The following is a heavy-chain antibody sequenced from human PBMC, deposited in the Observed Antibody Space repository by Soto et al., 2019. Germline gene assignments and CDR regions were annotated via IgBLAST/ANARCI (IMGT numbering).Heavy chain of an antibody. V-gene: IGHV3-23*01. D-gene: IGHD4-4*01. J-gene: IGHJ5*02. Sequence: EVQLLESGGGLVQPGGSLRLSCAASGFTFSSYAMSWVRQAPGKGLEWVSAISGSGGSTYYADSVKGRFTISRDNSKNTLHLQMNSLRAEDTAVYYCAKDRQGYTVTTEHWFDPWGQGTLVTVSS. CDR1: GFTFSSYA. CDR2: ISGSGGST. CDR3: AKDRQGYTVTTEHWFDP.